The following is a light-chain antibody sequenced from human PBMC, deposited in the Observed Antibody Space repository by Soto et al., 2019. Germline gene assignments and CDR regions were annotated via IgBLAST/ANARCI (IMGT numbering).Light chain of an antibody. J-gene: IGLJ1*01. CDR2: DVS. CDR1: SSDVGAYNY. CDR3: SSYTSTSTYV. V-gene: IGLV2-14*01. Sequence: QSALTQPASVSGSPGQSIPISCPGTSSDVGAYNYVSWYQQHPGKAPKLMIYDVSNRPSGVSNRFSGSKSGNTASLSISGLQAEDEADYYCSSYTSTSTYVLGTGTKVTVL.